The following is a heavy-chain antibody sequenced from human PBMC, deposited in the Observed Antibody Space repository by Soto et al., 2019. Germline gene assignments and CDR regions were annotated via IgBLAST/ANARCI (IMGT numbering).Heavy chain of an antibody. CDR1: GGSISSYY. CDR2: IYYSGST. D-gene: IGHD3-10*01. V-gene: IGHV4-59*08. CDR3: ERWAPRGYGFYYYYYMDV. Sequence: SETLSLTCTVSGGSISSYYWSWIRQPPGKGLEWIGYIYYSGSTNYNPSLKSRVTISVDTSKNQFSLKLSSVTAADTAVYYCERWAPRGYGFYYYYYMDVWGKGTTVTVSS. J-gene: IGHJ6*03.